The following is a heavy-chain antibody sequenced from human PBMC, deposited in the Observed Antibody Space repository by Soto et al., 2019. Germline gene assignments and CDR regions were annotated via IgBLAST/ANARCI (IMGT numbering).Heavy chain of an antibody. CDR3: ARAHYYYYSMDV. V-gene: IGHV4-34*01. Sequence: SETLSLTCAVYGGSFSGYYWSWIRQPPGKGLEWIGEINHSGSTNYNPSLKSRVTISVDTSKNQFSLKLSSVTAADTAVYYCARAHYYYYSMDVWGKGTTVTVSS. CDR2: INHSGST. J-gene: IGHJ6*03. CDR1: GGSFSGYY.